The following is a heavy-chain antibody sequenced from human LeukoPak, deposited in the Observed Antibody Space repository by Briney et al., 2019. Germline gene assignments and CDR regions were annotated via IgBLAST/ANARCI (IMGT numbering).Heavy chain of an antibody. V-gene: IGHV4-4*09. D-gene: IGHD4-23*01. Sequence: SETLSLTCTVSGGSIRSYYWSWIRQPPGKGLEWIGYIYTSGSTNYNPSLKSRVTISVDTSKNQFSLKLSSVTAADTAVYYCARAATTVVTRWFDPWGQGTLVTVSS. CDR1: GGSIRSYY. CDR2: IYTSGST. J-gene: IGHJ5*02. CDR3: ARAATTVVTRWFDP.